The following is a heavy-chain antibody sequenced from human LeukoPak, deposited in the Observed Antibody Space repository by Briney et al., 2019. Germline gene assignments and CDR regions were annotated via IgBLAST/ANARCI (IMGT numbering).Heavy chain of an antibody. CDR1: GGSVSSYY. J-gene: IGHJ4*02. CDR2: IHNSGRT. V-gene: IGHV4-59*08. D-gene: IGHD1-14*01. CDR3: ARHGTNSSESYFDY. Sequence: TSETLSLTCSVSGGSVSSYYWSWIRQSPGKGLEWIGYIHNSGRTNYNPSLKSRVTGFVDTSKNQVSLRLSSVTAADTAVYYCARHGTNSSESYFDYWGQGALVTVSS.